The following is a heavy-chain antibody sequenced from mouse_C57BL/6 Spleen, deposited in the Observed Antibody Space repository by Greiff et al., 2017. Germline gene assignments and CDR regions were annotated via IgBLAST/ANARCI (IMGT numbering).Heavy chain of an antibody. CDR3: ARSYDGYAMDY. Sequence: QVQLQQPGAELVKPGASVKMSCKASGYTFTSYWITWVKQRPGQGLEWLGDIYPGSGSTNYNEKFKSKATLTVDTSSSTAYMQLSSLTSEDSAVYYCARSYDGYAMDYWGQGTSVTVSS. CDR2: IYPGSGST. J-gene: IGHJ4*01. D-gene: IGHD2-3*01. CDR1: GYTFTSYW. V-gene: IGHV1-55*01.